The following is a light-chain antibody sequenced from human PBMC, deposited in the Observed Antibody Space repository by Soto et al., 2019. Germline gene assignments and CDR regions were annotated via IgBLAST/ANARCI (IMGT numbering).Light chain of an antibody. CDR2: EVS. CDR3: SSYAGSNNLV. V-gene: IGLV2-8*01. CDR1: SSDVGGYNY. Sequence: QSALTQPPSASGSPGQSVTISCTGTSSDVGGYNYVSWYQQHPGKAPKLMIYEVSKRPSGVPDRFSGSKSGNTASLTVSGLQAEEGADYYCSSYAGSNNLVFGGGTNLTVL. J-gene: IGLJ2*01.